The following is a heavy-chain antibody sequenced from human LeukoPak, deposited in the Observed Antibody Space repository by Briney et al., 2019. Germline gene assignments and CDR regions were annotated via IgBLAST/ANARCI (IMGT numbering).Heavy chain of an antibody. CDR1: GGSFSGYY. Sequence: SETLSLTCAVYGGSFSGYYWSWIRQPPGKGLEWIGEINHSGSTNYNPSLKSRVTISVDTSKNQFSLKLSSVTAADTAVYYCARGRNLLGYSSGWFTYASDIWGQGTMITVSS. CDR3: ARGRNLLGYSSGWFTYASDI. V-gene: IGHV4-34*01. D-gene: IGHD6-19*01. J-gene: IGHJ3*02. CDR2: INHSGST.